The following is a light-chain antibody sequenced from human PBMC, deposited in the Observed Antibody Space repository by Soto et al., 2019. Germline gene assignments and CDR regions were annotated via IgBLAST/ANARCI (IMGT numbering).Light chain of an antibody. J-gene: IGLJ1*01. V-gene: IGLV1-36*01. CDR2: FDA. Sequence: QSLLTQPPSVSETSRQMVTISCYGNSCNIGKNGVSWYQQLPGKAPKLLIYFDALLPSGISDRFSGSRSGTAASLAISGLQSEDEADYYRSAWDDSVNAHVFGTGTKVTGL. CDR3: SAWDDSVNAHV. CDR1: SCNIGKNG.